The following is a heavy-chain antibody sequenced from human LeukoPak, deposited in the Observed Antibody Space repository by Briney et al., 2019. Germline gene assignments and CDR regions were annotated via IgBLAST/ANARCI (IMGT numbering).Heavy chain of an antibody. CDR2: IRGGGGTT. CDR1: GLSVSSNY. J-gene: IGHJ3*02. CDR3: ARDPNGDYIGAFEI. V-gene: IGHV3-23*01. Sequence: GGSLRLSCAASGLSVSSNYMSWVRQAPGKGLEWVSAIRGGGGTTFYADSVKGRFTISRDNSRNTLYLQMSSLRAEDTAIYYCARDPNGDYIGAFEIWGQGTLVTVSS. D-gene: IGHD4-17*01.